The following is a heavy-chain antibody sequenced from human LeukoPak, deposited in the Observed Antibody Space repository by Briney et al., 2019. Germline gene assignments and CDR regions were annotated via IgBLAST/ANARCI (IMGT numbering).Heavy chain of an antibody. CDR1: GYTFTSYG. J-gene: IGHJ4*02. V-gene: IGHV1-18*01. CDR2: ISAYNGNT. Sequence: ASVKVSCKASGYTFTSYGISWVRQAPGQGLEWMGWISAYNGNTNYAQKLQGRVTMTTDTSMSTAYMELRSLRSDDTAVYYCARVVTMVRGVQAQFDYWGQGTLVTVSS. CDR3: ARVVTMVRGVQAQFDY. D-gene: IGHD3-10*01.